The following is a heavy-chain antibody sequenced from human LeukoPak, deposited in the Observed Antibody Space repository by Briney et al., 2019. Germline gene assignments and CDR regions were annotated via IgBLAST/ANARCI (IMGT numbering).Heavy chain of an antibody. V-gene: IGHV3-74*01. Sequence: GGSLRLSCAASGFTFSSYWIHWVRQVPGKGLVWVSRIKDGGTTTDYAGSVKGRFTISGDDAKNTLYLQMNSLRAEDTAVYYCTTIRPGYWGQGTLVTVSP. CDR1: GFTFSSYW. CDR2: IKDGGTTT. D-gene: IGHD5-12*01. CDR3: TTIRPGY. J-gene: IGHJ4*02.